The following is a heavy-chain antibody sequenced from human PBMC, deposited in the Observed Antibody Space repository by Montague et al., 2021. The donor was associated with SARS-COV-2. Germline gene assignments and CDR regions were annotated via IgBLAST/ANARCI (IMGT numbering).Heavy chain of an antibody. D-gene: IGHD3-10*01. CDR2: IYYSGST. CDR3: ARQLRVRRTWQVGDYNHYGMDV. V-gene: IGHV4-59*08. CDR1: GGSISNYH. J-gene: IGHJ6*02. Sequence: SETLSLTCTVSGGSISNYHWNWIRQPSGKGLEWIAYIYYSGSTNXNPSLQSRVTISVDTSRNQFSLRLTSVTAADTAVYYCARQLRVRRTWQVGDYNHYGMDVWGQGTTVSVSS.